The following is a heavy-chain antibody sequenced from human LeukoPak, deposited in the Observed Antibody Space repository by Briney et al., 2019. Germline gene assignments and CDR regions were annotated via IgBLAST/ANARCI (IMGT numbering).Heavy chain of an antibody. CDR1: GXTFSDYH. Sequence: GGSLRLSCAASGXTFSDYHVSWIRQAPGKGLEWVSYISSSSSYTNYADSVKGRFTISRDNAKNSLYLQMNSLRAEDTAVYYCARESSTSCFDYWGQGTLVTVSS. CDR3: ARESSTSCFDY. J-gene: IGHJ4*02. CDR2: ISSSSSYT. V-gene: IGHV3-11*05. D-gene: IGHD2-2*01.